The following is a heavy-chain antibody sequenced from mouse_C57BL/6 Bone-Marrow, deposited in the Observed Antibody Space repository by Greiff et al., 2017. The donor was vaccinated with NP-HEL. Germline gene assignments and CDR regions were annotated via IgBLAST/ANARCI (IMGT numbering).Heavy chain of an antibody. D-gene: IGHD2-3*01. CDR1: GFTFSSYA. Sequence: EVKVVESGGGLVKPGGSLKLSCAASGFTFSSYAMSWVRQTPEKRLEWVATISDGGSYTYYPANVKGRFTISRNNAKNNLYLQMSHLKSEDTAMYYCARNEGIYDGYFYAMDYWGQGTSVTVSS. CDR3: ARNEGIYDGYFYAMDY. CDR2: ISDGGSYT. J-gene: IGHJ4*01. V-gene: IGHV5-4*03.